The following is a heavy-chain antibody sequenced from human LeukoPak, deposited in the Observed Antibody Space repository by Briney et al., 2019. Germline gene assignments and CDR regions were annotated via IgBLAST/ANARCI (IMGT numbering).Heavy chain of an antibody. J-gene: IGHJ5*02. D-gene: IGHD3-3*01. CDR3: ARTYYDFWSGYLNWFDP. CDR2: IYYSGST. CDR1: GGSISSSSYY. V-gene: IGHV4-39*01. Sequence: SETLSLTCTVSGGSISSSSYYWGWIRQPPGKGLEWIGSIYYSGSTYYNPSLKSRVTISVDMSKNQFSLKLSSVTAADTAVYYCARTYYDFWSGYLNWFDPWGQGTLVTVSS.